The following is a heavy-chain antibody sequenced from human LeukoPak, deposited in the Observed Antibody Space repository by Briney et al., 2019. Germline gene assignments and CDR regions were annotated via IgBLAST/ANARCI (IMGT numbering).Heavy chain of an antibody. D-gene: IGHD6-13*01. J-gene: IGHJ4*02. CDR2: ISGDGEST. Sequence: GGSLRLSCAASGFSFSTYAMNWVRQAPGKGLEWVSLISGDGESTYADSVKGRFTLSRDNSKRTLYLQMNSLRAEDTAVYYCAKDRWEQQPPFDYWGQGTLVTVSS. CDR1: GFSFSTYA. V-gene: IGHV3-23*01. CDR3: AKDRWEQQPPFDY.